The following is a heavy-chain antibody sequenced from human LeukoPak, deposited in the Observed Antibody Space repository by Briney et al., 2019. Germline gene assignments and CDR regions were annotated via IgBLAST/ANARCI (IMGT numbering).Heavy chain of an antibody. J-gene: IGHJ4*02. CDR2: INPNSGGT. V-gene: IGHV1-2*02. CDR3: ARADTMVRGVISY. D-gene: IGHD3-10*01. Sequence: GASVKVSCKASGYTFTGYYMHWVRQAPGQGLEWMGWINPNSGGTNYAQKFQGRVTMTRDTSISTAYMELSRLRSDDTAVYYCARADTMVRGVISYWGQGTLVTVSS. CDR1: GYTFTGYY.